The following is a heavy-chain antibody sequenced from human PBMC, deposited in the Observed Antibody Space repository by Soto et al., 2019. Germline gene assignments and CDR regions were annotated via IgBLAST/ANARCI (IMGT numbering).Heavy chain of an antibody. J-gene: IGHJ5*02. CDR1: GYTFTSYG. CDR2: ISAYNGNT. V-gene: IGHV1-18*01. D-gene: IGHD3-10*01. CDR3: ARVMVRENWFDP. Sequence: ASVKVSCKASGYTFTSYGIRWVRQAPGQGLEWMGWISAYNGNTNYAQKLQGRVTMTTDTSTSTAYMELRSLRSDDTAVYYCARVMVRENWFDPWGQGTLVTVSS.